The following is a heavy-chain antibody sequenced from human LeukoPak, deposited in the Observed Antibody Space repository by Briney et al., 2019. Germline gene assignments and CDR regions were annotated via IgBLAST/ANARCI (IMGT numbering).Heavy chain of an antibody. Sequence: GGSLRLSCAASGFTFDDYAMHCVRQAPGKGLEWVSLISENGGIIYYADSLKGRFTISRDNSKNSLYLQMNSLRAEDTALYYCAKGLRRDGYNRFGWFDRWGQGTLVTVSS. D-gene: IGHD5-24*01. J-gene: IGHJ5*02. CDR3: AKGLRRDGYNRFGWFDR. CDR2: ISENGGII. V-gene: IGHV3-43*02. CDR1: GFTFDDYA.